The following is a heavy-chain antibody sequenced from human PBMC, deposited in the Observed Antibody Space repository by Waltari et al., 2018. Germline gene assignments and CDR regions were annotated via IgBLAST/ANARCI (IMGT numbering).Heavy chain of an antibody. CDR2: IIPIFGTA. CDR1: GGTFSSYA. J-gene: IGHJ4*02. CDR3: ARGARGFLEWFGV. V-gene: IGHV1-69*01. D-gene: IGHD3-3*01. Sequence: ASGGTFSSYAISWVRQAPGQGLEWMGGIIPIFGTANYAQKFQGRVTITADESTSTAYMELSSLRSEDTAVYYCARGARGFLEWFGVWGQGTLVTVSS.